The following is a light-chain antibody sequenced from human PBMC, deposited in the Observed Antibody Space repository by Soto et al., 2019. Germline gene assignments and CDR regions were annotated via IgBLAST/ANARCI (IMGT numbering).Light chain of an antibody. CDR3: QHYDTYPLT. V-gene: IGKV1-5*03. Sequence: DIQMTQSPSTLSASVGDRVTITCRASQSVSGGLAWYQQRPGKAPNLLVSKASSLESGVPSRFSGSGSGTEFTLTISSLQPDDFATYYCQHYDTYPLTFGGGTKVEIK. CDR1: QSVSGG. CDR2: KAS. J-gene: IGKJ4*01.